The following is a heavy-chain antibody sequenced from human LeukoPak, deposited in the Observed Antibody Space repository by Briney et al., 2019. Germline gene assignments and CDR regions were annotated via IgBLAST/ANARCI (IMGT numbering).Heavy chain of an antibody. CDR2: IKQDGSEK. D-gene: IGHD3-22*01. CDR1: GFTFSSYW. V-gene: IGHV3-7*01. CDR3: ARVRAYYYDSSGYYDY. Sequence: PGGSLRLSCAASGFTFSSYWMSWVRQAPGKGLEWVANIKQDGSEKYYVDSVKGRFTISRDNAKNSLYLQMNSLRAEDTAVYYCARVRAYYYDSSGYYDYWGQGTLVTVSS. J-gene: IGHJ4*02.